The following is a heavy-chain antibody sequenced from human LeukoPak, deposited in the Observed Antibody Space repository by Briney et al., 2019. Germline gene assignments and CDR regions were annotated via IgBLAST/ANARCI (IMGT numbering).Heavy chain of an antibody. J-gene: IGHJ4*02. CDR2: MNPNSGNT. D-gene: IGHD3-22*01. V-gene: IGHV1-8*01. Sequence: ASVKVSCKASGYTFTSYDINWVRQATGQGLEWMGWMNPNSGNTGHAQKFQGRVTMTRNTSISTAYMELSSLRSEDTAVYYCARTYDSSGYYIDYWGQGTLVTVSS. CDR3: ARTYDSSGYYIDY. CDR1: GYTFTSYD.